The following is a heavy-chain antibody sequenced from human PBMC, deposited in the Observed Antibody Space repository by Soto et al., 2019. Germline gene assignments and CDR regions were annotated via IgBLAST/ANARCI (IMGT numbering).Heavy chain of an antibody. J-gene: IGHJ4*02. D-gene: IGHD3-22*01. V-gene: IGHV5-10-1*01. Sequence: PGESLKISCKGSGYSFAGYWITWVRQMPAKGLEWMGRIDPSDSQTYYSPSFRGHVTISAAKSITTVFLQWSSLRASDTAMYYCARQIYDSDSGPNFRYYFDSWGQGTLVTVSS. CDR2: IDPSDSQT. CDR3: ARQIYDSDSGPNFRYYFDS. CDR1: GYSFAGYW.